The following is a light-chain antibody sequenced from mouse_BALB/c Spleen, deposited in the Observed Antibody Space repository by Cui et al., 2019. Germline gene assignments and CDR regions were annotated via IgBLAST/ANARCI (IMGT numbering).Light chain of an antibody. Sequence: QIVLTQSPAIMSESPGEKVTMTCSASSSVSYMHWYQQKSGTSPKRWIYDTSKLASGVPARFSGSGSGTSYSLTISSMEAEDAATYYCQQWSSNPPTFGAGTKLELK. CDR1: SSVSY. CDR2: DTS. CDR3: QQWSSNPPT. V-gene: IGKV4-59*01. J-gene: IGKJ5*01.